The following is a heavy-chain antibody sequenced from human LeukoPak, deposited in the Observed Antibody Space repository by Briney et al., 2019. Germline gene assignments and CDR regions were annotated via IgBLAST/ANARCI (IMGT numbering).Heavy chain of an antibody. D-gene: IGHD3-16*01. V-gene: IGHV4-61*01. Sequence: PSETLSLTCTVSGYSISSGYLWGWIRQPPGKGLEWIGYIYYSGTTNYNPSLKSRVTISVDTSKNQFSLKLRSVTAADTAVYYCARGGWGWFDPWGQGTLVTVSS. CDR2: IYYSGTT. CDR1: GYSISSGYL. J-gene: IGHJ5*02. CDR3: ARGGWGWFDP.